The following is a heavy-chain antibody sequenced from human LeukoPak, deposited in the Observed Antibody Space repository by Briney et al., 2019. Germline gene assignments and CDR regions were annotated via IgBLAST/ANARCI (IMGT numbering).Heavy chain of an antibody. D-gene: IGHD1-14*01. CDR2: INSDGSST. CDR3: ARDVLAAGATGTFGI. CDR1: GFTFSSYW. V-gene: IGHV3-74*01. J-gene: IGHJ3*02. Sequence: PGGSLRLSCAASGFTFSSYWMHWVRHAPGEGLLWVSRINSDGSSTSYADSVKGRFTISRDNAKNTLYLQMNSLRAEDTAVYYCARDVLAAGATGTFGIWGQGTMVTVSS.